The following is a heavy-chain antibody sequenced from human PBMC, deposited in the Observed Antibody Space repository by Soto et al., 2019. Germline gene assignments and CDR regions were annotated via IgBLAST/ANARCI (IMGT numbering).Heavy chain of an antibody. Sequence: PGESLRLSCSASIYTFSSYAMSWVRQAPGKGLEWVSAISGSGGSTYYADSVKGRFTISRDNSKNTLYLQMNSLRAEDTAVYYCAKGNIVVVPAARTDYWGQGTLVTVSS. V-gene: IGHV3-23*01. J-gene: IGHJ4*02. CDR2: ISGSGGST. CDR1: IYTFSSYA. CDR3: AKGNIVVVPAARTDY. D-gene: IGHD2-2*01.